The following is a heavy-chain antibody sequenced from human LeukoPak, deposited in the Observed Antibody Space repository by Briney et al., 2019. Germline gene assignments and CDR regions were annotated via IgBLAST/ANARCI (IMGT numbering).Heavy chain of an antibody. D-gene: IGHD2-2*01. CDR2: IYRNAEGGTT. Sequence: PGGSLRLSCAASGFTFSNAWMTWVRQAPGKGLEWVGRIYRNAEGGTTDYAAPVKGRFTISRDESKITLYLQMNSLKTEDTAVYYCTTDSYCSTTTCYASSNYYYGLDAWGQGTSVTVSS. CDR3: TTDSYCSTTTCYASSNYYYGLDA. V-gene: IGHV3-15*05. J-gene: IGHJ6*02. CDR1: GFTFSNAW.